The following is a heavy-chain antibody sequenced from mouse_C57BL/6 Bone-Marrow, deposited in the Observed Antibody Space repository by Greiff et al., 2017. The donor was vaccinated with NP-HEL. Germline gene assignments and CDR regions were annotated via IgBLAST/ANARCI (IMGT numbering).Heavy chain of an antibody. V-gene: IGHV14-2*01. J-gene: IGHJ1*03. D-gene: IGHD2-4*01. CDR2: IDPEDGET. CDR1: GFNIKDYY. CDR3: ASYYDYDGWYVDV. Sequence: VQLQQSGAELVKPGASVKLSCTASGFNIKDYYMHWVKQRTEQGLEWIGRIDPEDGETKSAPKFQGKATITADTSSNTAYLQLSSLTSEDTAVYYCASYYDYDGWYVDVWGTGTTVTVSS.